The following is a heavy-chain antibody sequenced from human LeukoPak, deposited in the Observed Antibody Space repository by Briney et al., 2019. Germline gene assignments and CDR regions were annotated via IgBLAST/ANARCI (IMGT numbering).Heavy chain of an antibody. D-gene: IGHD3-10*01. Sequence: PGRSLRLSCAASGFTFSSYGMHWVRQAPGKGLEWVAVISYDGSNKYYADSVKGRFTISRDNSKNTLYLQMNSLRAEDTAVYYCANGLFESDGEIPFDYWGQGTLVTVSS. CDR3: ANGLFESDGEIPFDY. J-gene: IGHJ4*02. CDR2: ISYDGSNK. CDR1: GFTFSSYG. V-gene: IGHV3-30*18.